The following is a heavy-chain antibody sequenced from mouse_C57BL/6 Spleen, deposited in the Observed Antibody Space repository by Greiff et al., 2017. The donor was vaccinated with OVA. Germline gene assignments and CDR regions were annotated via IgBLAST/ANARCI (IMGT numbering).Heavy chain of an antibody. Sequence: QVQLQQSGAELVKPGASVKLSCKASGYTFTSYWMQWVKQRPGQGLEWIGEIDPSDSYTNYNQKFKGKATLTVDTSSSTAYMQLSSLTSEDSAVYYCARVYGSSYEDAMDYWGQGTSVTVSS. V-gene: IGHV1-50*01. CDR2: IDPSDSYT. J-gene: IGHJ4*01. CDR3: ARVYGSSYEDAMDY. D-gene: IGHD1-1*01. CDR1: GYTFTSYW.